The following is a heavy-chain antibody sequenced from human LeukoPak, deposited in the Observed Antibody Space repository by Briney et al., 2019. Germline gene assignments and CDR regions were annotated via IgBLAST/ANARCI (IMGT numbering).Heavy chain of an antibody. J-gene: IGHJ4*02. Sequence: ASVKVSCKASGYTFTGYYMHWVRQAPGQGLEWMGWINTNTGNPTYAQGFTGRFVFSLDTSVSTAYLQISSLKAEDTAVYYCARDARNKNFDYWGQGTLVTVSS. V-gene: IGHV7-4-1*02. CDR3: ARDARNKNFDY. CDR1: GYTFTGYY. CDR2: INTNTGNP. D-gene: IGHD1-14*01.